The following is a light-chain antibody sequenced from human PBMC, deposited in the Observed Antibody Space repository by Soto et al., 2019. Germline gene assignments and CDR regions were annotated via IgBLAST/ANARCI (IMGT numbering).Light chain of an antibody. CDR2: LNSDGSH. J-gene: IGLJ2*01. CDR3: QTWGTAIHDVV. V-gene: IGLV4-69*01. Sequence: QPMLTQSPSASASLGASVKLTCTLSSGHSTYAIAWHQQQPEKGPRYLMKLNSDGSHTKGDGIPDRFSGSSSGAERHLTISSLQSEDEADYYCQTWGTAIHDVVFGGGTKLTVL. CDR1: SGHSTYA.